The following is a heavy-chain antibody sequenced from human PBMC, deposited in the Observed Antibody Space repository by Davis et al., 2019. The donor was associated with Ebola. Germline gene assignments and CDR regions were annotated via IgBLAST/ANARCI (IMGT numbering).Heavy chain of an antibody. CDR2: ISSSGSTI. CDR1: GFTFSDYY. J-gene: IGHJ5*02. V-gene: IGHV3-11*01. Sequence: GESLKISCAASGFTFSDYYMSWIRQAPGKGLEWVSYISSSGSTIYYADSVKGRFTISRDNAKNSLYLQMNSLRAEDTAVYYCARVKQWLTLAAWFDPWGQGTLVTVSS. CDR3: ARVKQWLTLAAWFDP. D-gene: IGHD6-19*01.